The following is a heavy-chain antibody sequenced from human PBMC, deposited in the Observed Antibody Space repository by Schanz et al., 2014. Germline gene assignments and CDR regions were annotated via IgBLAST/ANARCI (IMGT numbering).Heavy chain of an antibody. CDR2: ISRDGTTS. J-gene: IGHJ3*02. Sequence: VQLVESGGGVVQRGGSLRLSCAASGFNLGSYAMNWIRQAPGKGLEWLSYISRDGTTSYYADSVKGRFTISRDNAKNSLYLEMTSLRGEDTAVYYCARENLNWEAFDIWGQGTVVTVSS. V-gene: IGHV3-48*04. CDR1: GFNLGSYA. D-gene: IGHD7-27*01. CDR3: ARENLNWEAFDI.